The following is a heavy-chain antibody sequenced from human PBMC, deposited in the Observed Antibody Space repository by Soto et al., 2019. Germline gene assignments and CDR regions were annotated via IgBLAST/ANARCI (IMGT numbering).Heavy chain of an antibody. J-gene: IGHJ4*02. CDR1: GGTFSSYG. Sequence: QVQLVQSGAEVKKPGSSVKVSCKSSGGTFSSYGINWVRQAPGQGPEWMGMIIPNFGTPKYAQKFQGRVTITAEESTSTSYMALSSIRSEDTAMYYCARGGRSSGYDYWCQGTLVTVSS. V-gene: IGHV1-69*18. D-gene: IGHD6-25*01. CDR3: ARGGRSSGYDY. CDR2: IIPNFGTP.